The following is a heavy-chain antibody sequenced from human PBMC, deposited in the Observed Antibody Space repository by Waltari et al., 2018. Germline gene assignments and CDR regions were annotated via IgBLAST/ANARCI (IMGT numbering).Heavy chain of an antibody. J-gene: IGHJ3*02. CDR3: AGTTVVTDAFDI. V-gene: IGHV4-59*01. Sequence: QVQLQESGPGLVKPSETLSLTCTVSGGSISSYYWSWIRQPPGKGLEWIGYIYYSGSTNDNPSLKSRVTISVDTSKNQFSLKLSSVTAADTAVYYCAGTTVVTDAFDIWGQGTMVTVSS. CDR2: IYYSGST. D-gene: IGHD4-17*01. CDR1: GGSISSYY.